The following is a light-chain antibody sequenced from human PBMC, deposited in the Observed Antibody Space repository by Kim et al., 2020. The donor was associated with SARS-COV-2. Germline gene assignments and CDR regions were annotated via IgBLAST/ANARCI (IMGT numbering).Light chain of an antibody. CDR1: HSVGIN. Sequence: PGEGATLSCRASHSVGINLAWYQQTPGQAPRLLISDAAIRATGIPTRFSGSGSGTDFTLTISSLEADDFAIYYCQQRSSWPSLLRLGVGTQ. J-gene: IGKJ4*01. CDR3: QQRSSWPSLLR. V-gene: IGKV3-11*01. CDR2: DAA.